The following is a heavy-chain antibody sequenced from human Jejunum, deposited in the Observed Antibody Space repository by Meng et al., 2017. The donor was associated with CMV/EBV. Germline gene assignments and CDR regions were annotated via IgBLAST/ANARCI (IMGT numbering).Heavy chain of an antibody. CDR2: TFYRSKWYN. Sequence: VSNNSGAWNWVRQSPSRGLEWLGRTFYRSKWYNEYALSVKSRITVNPDTSKNQFSLQLSSVTPEDTAVYYCARGLPNYYEYGMDVWGQGTTVTVLL. V-gene: IGHV6-1*01. J-gene: IGHJ6*02. CDR3: ARGLPNYYEYGMDV. CDR1: VSNNSGA.